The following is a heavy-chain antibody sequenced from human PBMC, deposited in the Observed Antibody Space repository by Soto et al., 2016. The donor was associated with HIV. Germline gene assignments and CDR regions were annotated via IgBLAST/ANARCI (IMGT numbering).Heavy chain of an antibody. V-gene: IGHV3-21*01. CDR2: ISSSSSYI. J-gene: IGHJ6*02. CDR1: GFTFSSYS. Sequence: EVQLVESGGTLVQPGGSLRLSCAVSGFTFSSYSMNWVRQAPGKGLEWVSSISSSSSYIYYADSVKGRFTISRDNAKNSLYLQMNSLRAEDTAVYYCARDQVGARNYYYYGMDVWGQGTTVTVSS. D-gene: IGHD1-26*01. CDR3: ARDQVGARNYYYYGMDV.